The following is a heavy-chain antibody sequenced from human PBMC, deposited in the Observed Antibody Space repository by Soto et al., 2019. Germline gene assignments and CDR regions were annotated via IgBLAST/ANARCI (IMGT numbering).Heavy chain of an antibody. CDR2: IDSSSSYI. J-gene: IGHJ6*02. V-gene: IGHV3-21*01. CDR3: ARDYYDSSGYPTYGMDV. Sequence: GGSLRLSCAASSFTFSSYTMNWVRQAPGRGLEWVSSIDSSSSYIYYVDSLKGRFTISRDNAKNSLYLQMNSLTAEDTAVYYCARDYYDSSGYPTYGMDVWGQGTTVTVSS. D-gene: IGHD3-22*01. CDR1: SFTFSSYT.